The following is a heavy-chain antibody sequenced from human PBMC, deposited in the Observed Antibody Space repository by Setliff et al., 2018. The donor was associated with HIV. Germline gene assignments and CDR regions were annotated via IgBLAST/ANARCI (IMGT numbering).Heavy chain of an antibody. V-gene: IGHV3-7*01. CDR2: IKGDGSST. CDR3: AREGVYYSFWSGSSYYYGLDV. D-gene: IGHD3-3*01. Sequence: GFLGPSRAAAGFTFRYRWRTWVRQAPGKGLEWVANIKGDGSSTYYVDSVKGRFTISRDNANNALGLQMNSLRVEETAVYYCAREGVYYSFWSGSSYYYGLDVWGQGTTVTVSS. CDR1: GFTFRYRW. J-gene: IGHJ6*02.